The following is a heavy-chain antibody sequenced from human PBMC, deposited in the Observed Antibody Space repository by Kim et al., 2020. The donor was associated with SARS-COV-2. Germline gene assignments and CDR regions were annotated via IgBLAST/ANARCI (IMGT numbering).Heavy chain of an antibody. CDR2: T. J-gene: IGHJ6*02. CDR3: ARGGSRTIFPV. V-gene: IGHV4-59*09. D-gene: IGHD3-3*01. Sequence: TNYSPSLESRVTISVDTSKNQFSLNLNSLTAADTAVYYCARGGSRTIFPVWGQGTTVTVSS.